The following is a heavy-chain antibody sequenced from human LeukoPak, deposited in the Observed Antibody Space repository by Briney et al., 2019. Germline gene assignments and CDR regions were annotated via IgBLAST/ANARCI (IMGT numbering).Heavy chain of an antibody. CDR2: INSDGSST. V-gene: IGHV3-74*01. CDR3: ARAPLKYYDFWSGYFDYYYYGMDV. J-gene: IGHJ6*02. Sequence: GGSLRLSCAASGFTFSSYWMHWVRQAPGKGLVWVSRINSDGSSTSYADSVKGRFTISRDNAKNTLYLQMNSLRAEDTAVYYCARAPLKYYDFWSGYFDYYYYGMDVWGQGTTVTVSS. D-gene: IGHD3-3*01. CDR1: GFTFSSYW.